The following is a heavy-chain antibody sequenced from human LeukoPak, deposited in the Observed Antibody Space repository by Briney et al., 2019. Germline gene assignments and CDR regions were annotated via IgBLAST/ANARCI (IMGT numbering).Heavy chain of an antibody. CDR2: ISGDGITT. V-gene: IGHV3-64D*06. Sequence: GGSLRLSCAASGFTVSSSYMSWVRQAPGKGLEYVSAISGDGITTYYADSVKGRFTISRDNSKNTLYLQMSSLRAEGTALYYCVKDSLPGDSPFDYWGQGTLVTVSS. CDR1: GFTVSSSY. J-gene: IGHJ4*02. CDR3: VKDSLPGDSPFDY. D-gene: IGHD7-27*01.